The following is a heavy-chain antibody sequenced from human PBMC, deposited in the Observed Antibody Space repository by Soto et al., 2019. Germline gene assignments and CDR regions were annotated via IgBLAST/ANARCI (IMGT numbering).Heavy chain of an antibody. CDR1: GGTFSSYT. CDR3: ARSGSYSNYFDF. J-gene: IGHJ4*02. CDR2: IIPILGIA. Sequence: QVQLVQSGAEVKKPGSSVKVSCKASGGTFSSYTISWVRQAPGQGLEWMGRIIPILGIANYAQKCQGRVTITANNPTSTAYMELNSLRAEDTAGYYCARSGSYSNYFDFWGQGTLVTVSS. V-gene: IGHV1-69*02. D-gene: IGHD1-26*01.